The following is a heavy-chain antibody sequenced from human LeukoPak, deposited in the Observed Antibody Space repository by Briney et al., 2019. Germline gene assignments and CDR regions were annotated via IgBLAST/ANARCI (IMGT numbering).Heavy chain of an antibody. CDR3: AKSDWNDVKGGWFDP. CDR2: ISGSGGST. V-gene: IGHV3-23*01. J-gene: IGHJ5*02. CDR1: GFTFSSYG. Sequence: PGGSLRLSCAASGFTFSSYGMSWVRQAPGKGLEWVSAISGSGGSTYYADSVKGRFTISRDNSKNTLYLQMNSLRAEDAALYYCAKSDWNDVKGGWFDPWGQGTLVTVSS. D-gene: IGHD1-1*01.